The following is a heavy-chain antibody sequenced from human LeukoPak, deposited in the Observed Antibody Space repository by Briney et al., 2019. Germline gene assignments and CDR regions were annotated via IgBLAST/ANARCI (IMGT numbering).Heavy chain of an antibody. CDR2: IYYSGST. Sequence: PSETLSLTCTVSGGSISSYYWSWIRQPAGKGLEWIGYIYYSGSTNYNPSLKSRVTISVDTSKNQFSLKLSSVTAADTAVYYCARVYYDSSGYYYPTYYYYYMDVWGKGTTVTVSS. V-gene: IGHV4-59*01. D-gene: IGHD3-22*01. J-gene: IGHJ6*03. CDR1: GGSISSYY. CDR3: ARVYYDSSGYYYPTYYYYYMDV.